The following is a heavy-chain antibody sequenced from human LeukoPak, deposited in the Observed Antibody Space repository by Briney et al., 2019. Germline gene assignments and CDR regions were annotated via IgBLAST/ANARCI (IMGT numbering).Heavy chain of an antibody. V-gene: IGHV3-7*01. CDR3: ARAYHRYDSSGYYP. D-gene: IGHD3-22*01. CDR2: IKQDGSEK. Sequence: GGSLRLSCAASGFTFSSYWMSWVRQAPGKGLEWVANIKQDGSEKYYVDSVKGRFTISRDNAKNSLYLQMNSLRAEDTAVHYCARAYHRYDSSGYYPWGQGTLVTVSS. J-gene: IGHJ5*02. CDR1: GFTFSSYW.